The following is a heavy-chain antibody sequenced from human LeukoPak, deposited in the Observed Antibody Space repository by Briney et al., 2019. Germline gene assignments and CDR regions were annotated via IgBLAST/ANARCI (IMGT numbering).Heavy chain of an antibody. V-gene: IGHV4-34*01. CDR3: AGHRNYGSGSYYRTWWFDP. D-gene: IGHD3-10*01. J-gene: IGHJ5*02. CDR2: INHSGST. CDR1: GGSFSGYY. Sequence: SETLSLTCAVYGGSFSGYYWSWIRQPPGKGLEWIGEINHSGSTNYNPSLKSRVTISVDTPKNQFSLKLSSVTAADTAVYYCAGHRNYGSGSYYRTWWFDPWGQGTLVTVSS.